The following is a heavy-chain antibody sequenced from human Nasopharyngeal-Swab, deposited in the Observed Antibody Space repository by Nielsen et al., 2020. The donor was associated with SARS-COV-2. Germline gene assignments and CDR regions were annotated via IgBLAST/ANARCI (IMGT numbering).Heavy chain of an antibody. CDR3: ARERRYGQRKLNYYYYMDV. J-gene: IGHJ6*03. V-gene: IGHV4-34*01. Sequence: WIRQQAGKGLEWIGKINHSGSTNYNPSLKSRVTISVDTSKTQFSLKLSSVTAADTAVYYCARERRYGQRKLNYYYYMDVWGKGTTVTVSS. CDR2: INHSGST. D-gene: IGHD3-9*01.